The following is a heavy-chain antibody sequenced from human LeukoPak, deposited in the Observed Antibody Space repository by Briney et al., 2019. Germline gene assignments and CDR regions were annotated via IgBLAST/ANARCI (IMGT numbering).Heavy chain of an antibody. CDR3: ARDSIYDSSGCYMPLDY. J-gene: IGHJ4*02. CDR1: GFTFSSYG. V-gene: IGHV3-33*01. Sequence: PGRSLRLSCAASGFTFSSYGMHWVRQAPGKGLEWVAVIWYDGSNKYYADSVKGRFTISRDNSKNTLYLQMNSLRAEDTAVYYCARDSIYDSSGCYMPLDYWGQGTLVTVSS. D-gene: IGHD3-22*01. CDR2: IWYDGSNK.